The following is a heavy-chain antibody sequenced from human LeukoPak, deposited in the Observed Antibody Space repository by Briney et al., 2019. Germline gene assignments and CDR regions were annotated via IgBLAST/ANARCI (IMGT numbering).Heavy chain of an antibody. CDR3: ARDCSSTSCYVVGSFDY. D-gene: IGHD2-2*01. CDR2: ISAYNGNT. CDR1: GYTFTSYG. J-gene: IGHJ4*02. Sequence: ASVKVSCKASGYTFTSYGISWVRQAPGQGLGWRGWISAYNGNTNYAQKLQGRVTMTTDTSTSTAYMELRSLRSDDTAVYYCARDCSSTSCYVVGSFDYWGQGTLVTVSS. V-gene: IGHV1-18*01.